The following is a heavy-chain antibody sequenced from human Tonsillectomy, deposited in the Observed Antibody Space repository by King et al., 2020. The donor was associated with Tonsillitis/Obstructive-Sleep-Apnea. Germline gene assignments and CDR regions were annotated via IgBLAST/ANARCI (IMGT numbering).Heavy chain of an antibody. J-gene: IGHJ4*02. CDR3: ATRNVEMATNLPFDY. Sequence: VQLQQWGAGLLKPSETLSLTCAVYGGSFSGYYWSWIRQPPGKGLEWIGEINHSGSTNYNPSLKSRVTISVDTSKNQYSLKLSSVTAADTAVYYFATRNVEMATNLPFDYWGQGTLFTVSS. CDR1: GGSFSGYY. D-gene: IGHD5-24*01. CDR2: INHSGST. V-gene: IGHV4-34*01.